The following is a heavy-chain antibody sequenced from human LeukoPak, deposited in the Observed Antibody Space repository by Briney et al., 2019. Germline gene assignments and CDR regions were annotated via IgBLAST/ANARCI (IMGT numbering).Heavy chain of an antibody. CDR1: GFTFDDYA. J-gene: IGHJ4*02. Sequence: PGRSLRLSCAASGFTFDDYAMHWVRQAPGKGLEWVSSISSSSSYIYYADSVKGRFTISRDNAKNSLYLQMNSLRAEDTAVYYCARDRSYYDSSGYYGYWGQGTLVTVSS. CDR3: ARDRSYYDSSGYYGY. V-gene: IGHV3-21*01. CDR2: ISSSSSYI. D-gene: IGHD3-22*01.